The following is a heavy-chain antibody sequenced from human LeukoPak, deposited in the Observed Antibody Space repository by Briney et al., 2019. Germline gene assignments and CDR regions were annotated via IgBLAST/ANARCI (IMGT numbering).Heavy chain of an antibody. CDR2: INHSGST. D-gene: IGHD2-2*01. J-gene: IGHJ6*04. Sequence: PSETLSLTCAVYGGSFSGYYWSWIRQPPGKGLEWIGEINHSGSTNYNPSLKSRATISVDTSKNQFSLKLSSVTAADTAVYYCARVVYCSSTSCSYYGMDVWGKGTTVTVSS. V-gene: IGHV4-34*01. CDR3: ARVVYCSSTSCSYYGMDV. CDR1: GGSFSGYY.